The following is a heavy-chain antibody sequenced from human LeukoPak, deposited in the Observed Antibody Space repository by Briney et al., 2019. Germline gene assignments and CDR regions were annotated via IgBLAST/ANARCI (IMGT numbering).Heavy chain of an antibody. CDR2: ISAYNGNT. CDR3: ARDRAPDYYDSSGYYPLDY. V-gene: IGHV1-18*01. CDR1: GYTFTSYG. J-gene: IGHJ4*02. Sequence: ASVKVSCKASGYTFTSYGISWVRQAPGQGLEWMGWISAYNGNTNYAQKLQGRVTMTTGTSTSTAYMELRSLRSDDTAVYYCARDRAPDYYDSSGYYPLDYWGQGTLVTVSS. D-gene: IGHD3-22*01.